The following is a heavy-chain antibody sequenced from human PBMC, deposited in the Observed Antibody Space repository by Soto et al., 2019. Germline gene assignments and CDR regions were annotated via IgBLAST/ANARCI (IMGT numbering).Heavy chain of an antibody. J-gene: IGHJ4*02. V-gene: IGHV1-69*04. CDR1: GGTFSSYT. CDR2: IIPILGIA. D-gene: IGHD3-9*01. CDR3: ARDYDILTGYQLEYYFDY. Sequence: SVKVSCTASGGTFSSYTISWVRQAPGQGLEWMGRIIPILGIANYAQKFQGRVTITADKSTSTAYMELSSLRSEDTAVYYCARDYDILTGYQLEYYFDYWGQGTLVTVSS.